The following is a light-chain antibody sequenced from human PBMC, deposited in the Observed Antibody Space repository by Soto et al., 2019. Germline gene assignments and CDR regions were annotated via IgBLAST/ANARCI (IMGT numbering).Light chain of an antibody. CDR1: SGSIANNY. Sequence: NFMLTQPHSVSESPGKTVTISCTRSSGSIANNYVQWYQQRPGSAPTAVIHEDDQRPSGVPDRFSGSIARSSNSTSLTISGLKTEDEADYYCQSYVSTNQGVFGGGTKLTVL. V-gene: IGLV6-57*03. CDR3: QSYVSTNQGV. J-gene: IGLJ2*01. CDR2: EDD.